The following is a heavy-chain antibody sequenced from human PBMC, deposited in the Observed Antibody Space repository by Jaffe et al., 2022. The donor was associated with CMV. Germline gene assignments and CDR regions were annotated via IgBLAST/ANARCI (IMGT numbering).Heavy chain of an antibody. J-gene: IGHJ5*02. D-gene: IGHD5-12*01. CDR1: GFTFSSYS. CDR3: ARDSSGYDWRGWFDP. V-gene: IGHV3-21*01. CDR2: ISSSSSYI. Sequence: EVQLVESGGGLVKPGGSLRLSCAASGFTFSSYSMNWVRQAPGKGLEWVSSISSSSSYIYYADSVKGRFTISRDNAKNSLYLQMNSLRAEDTAVYYCARDSSGYDWRGWFDPWGQGTLVTVSS.